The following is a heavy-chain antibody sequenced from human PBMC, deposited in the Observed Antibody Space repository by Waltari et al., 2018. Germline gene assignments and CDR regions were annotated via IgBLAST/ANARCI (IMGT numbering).Heavy chain of an antibody. CDR2: ISSSSSYI. CDR3: ARDGIVVVPAAISDAFDI. D-gene: IGHD2-2*02. J-gene: IGHJ3*02. CDR1: GFTFSSYS. V-gene: IGHV3-21*01. Sequence: EVQLVESGGGLVKPGGSLRLSCAASGFTFSSYSMNWVRQAPGKGLEWVSSISSSSSYIYYADSVKGRFTISRDNAKNSLYLQMNSLRAEDTAVYYCARDGIVVVPAAISDAFDIWGQGTMVTVSS.